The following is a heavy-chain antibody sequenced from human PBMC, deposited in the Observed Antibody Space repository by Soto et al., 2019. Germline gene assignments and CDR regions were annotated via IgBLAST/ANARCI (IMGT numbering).Heavy chain of an antibody. CDR2: IYYSGST. J-gene: IGHJ5*02. V-gene: IGHV4-30-4*06. Sequence: SINYGGRRIPQHPGKGLEWIGYIYYSGSTYYTPSLKSRVTISVDTSKNQFSLKLSSVTAADTAVYYCARAMVVTENGFEPRGQRTPVPVSP. D-gene: IGHD2-21*02. CDR1: SINYG. CDR3: ARAMVVTENGFEP.